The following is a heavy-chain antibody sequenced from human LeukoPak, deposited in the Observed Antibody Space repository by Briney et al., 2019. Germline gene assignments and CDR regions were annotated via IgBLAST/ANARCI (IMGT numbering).Heavy chain of an antibody. J-gene: IGHJ4*02. V-gene: IGHV1-18*04. Sequence: GASVKVSCKASGYTFTGYYMHWVRQAPGQGLEWMGWISGNNGNTNYAQKFRDRVTVTMTTNTSTTTVYMELRSLTSDDTAVYYCGRDQSPGLFDYWGQGTLVSVSS. CDR3: GRDQSPGLFDY. CDR1: GYTFTGYY. CDR2: ISGNNGNT.